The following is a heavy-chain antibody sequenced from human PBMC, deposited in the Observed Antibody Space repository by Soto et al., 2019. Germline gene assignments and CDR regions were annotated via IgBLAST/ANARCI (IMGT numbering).Heavy chain of an antibody. CDR1: GFTFDDYA. CDR2: ISWNSGSI. Sequence: EVQLVESGGGLVQPGRSLRLSCAASGFTFDDYAMHWVRQAPGKGLEWVSGISWNSGSIGYADSVKGRFTISRDNAKNSLYLQMNSLRAEDTALYYCANGVYPDYIYYFDYWGQGTLVTVSS. D-gene: IGHD2-2*02. J-gene: IGHJ4*02. V-gene: IGHV3-9*01. CDR3: ANGVYPDYIYYFDY.